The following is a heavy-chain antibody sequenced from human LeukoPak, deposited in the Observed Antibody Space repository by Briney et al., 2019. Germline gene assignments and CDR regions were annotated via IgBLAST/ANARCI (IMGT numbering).Heavy chain of an antibody. J-gene: IGHJ6*03. D-gene: IGHD3-3*01. CDR1: GFTFSSYA. V-gene: IGHV3-23*01. Sequence: GGSLRLSCAASGFTFSSYAMSWVRQAPGKGPEWVSAISGSGGSTYYADSVKGRFTISRDNSKNTLYLQMNSLRAEDTAVYYCAKGQHYDFWSGYYYYYYYMDVWGKGTTVTVSS. CDR3: AKGQHYDFWSGYYYYYYYMDV. CDR2: ISGSGGST.